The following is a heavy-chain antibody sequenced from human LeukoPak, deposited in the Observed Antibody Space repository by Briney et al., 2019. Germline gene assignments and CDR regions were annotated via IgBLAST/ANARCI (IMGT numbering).Heavy chain of an antibody. CDR3: ARVRLGRGLDY. CDR2: IHTSGST. J-gene: IGHJ4*02. D-gene: IGHD6-19*01. CDR1: GDSISSSC. V-gene: IGHV4-4*07. Sequence: SETLSLTCTVSGDSISSSCWGWIRQPAGKGLEWIGRIHTSGSTYYSPSLKSRVTMSVDTSTNQFSLKLSSVTVADTAMYYCARVRLGRGLDYWGQGTLVTVSS.